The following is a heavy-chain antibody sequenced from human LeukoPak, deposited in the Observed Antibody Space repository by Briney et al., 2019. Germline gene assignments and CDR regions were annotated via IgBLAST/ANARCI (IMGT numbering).Heavy chain of an antibody. Sequence: SETLSLTCTVSDDSISSISYYWGWIRQPPGKGLEWIGEINHSGSTNYNPSLKSRVTISIDTSKNQFSLKLSSVTAADTALYYCARGPGTWYYYWGQGTLVTVSS. CDR1: DDSISSISYY. J-gene: IGHJ4*02. D-gene: IGHD6-13*01. CDR2: INHSGST. V-gene: IGHV4-39*07. CDR3: ARGPGTWYYY.